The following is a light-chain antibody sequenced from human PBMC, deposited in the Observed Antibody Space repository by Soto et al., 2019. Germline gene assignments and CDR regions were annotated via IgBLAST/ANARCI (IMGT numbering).Light chain of an antibody. V-gene: IGLV2-11*01. J-gene: IGLJ3*02. CDR3: CSYAGSYTWV. CDR2: DVN. Sequence: QSALTQPRSVSGSPGQSVTLSCTGTSSDVGGYNYVSWYQQHPGKAPKLMIDDVNKRPSGVPDRFSGSRSGNTASLTISGLQAEDEADYYCCSYAGSYTWVFGGGTKLTAL. CDR1: SSDVGGYNY.